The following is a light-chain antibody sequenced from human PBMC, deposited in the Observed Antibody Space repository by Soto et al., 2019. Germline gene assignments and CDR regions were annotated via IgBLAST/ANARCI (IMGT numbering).Light chain of an antibody. J-gene: IGLJ3*02. CDR2: DVS. Sequence: QSALTQPASVSGSPGQSITISCIGTSSDVGGYNYVSWYQQHPGKAPKLMIYDVSNRPSGVSNRFSGSNSGNTASLTISGLQAEGEADYYCSSYTSSSTLVFGGGTKLTVL. CDR3: SSYTSSSTLV. CDR1: SSDVGGYNY. V-gene: IGLV2-14*01.